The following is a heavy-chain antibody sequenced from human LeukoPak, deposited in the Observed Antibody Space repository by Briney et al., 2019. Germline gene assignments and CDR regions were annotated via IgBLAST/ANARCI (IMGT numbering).Heavy chain of an antibody. J-gene: IGHJ3*02. CDR3: ARNRKGPVEKNAFDI. CDR2: IYYSGST. Sequence: KASETLSLTCTVSGGSISSYYWSWIRQPPGKGLEWIGYIYYSGSTNYNPSLKSRVTISVDTSKNQFSLKLSSVTAADTAVYYCARNRKGPVEKNAFDIWGQGTMVTVSS. CDR1: GGSISSYY. D-gene: IGHD1-14*01. V-gene: IGHV4-59*08.